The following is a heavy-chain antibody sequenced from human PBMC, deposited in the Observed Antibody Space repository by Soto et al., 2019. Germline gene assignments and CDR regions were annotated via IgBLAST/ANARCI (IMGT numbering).Heavy chain of an antibody. Sequence: QVQLQESGPGLVKPSQTLSLTCTVSGGSISSAAYYWSWIRQHPGKGLEWIGYISHSGSNYYTTSLKYRDIITAVTSKNQFSVNLASVTASGTVVYYCARKYAYGSNFFDCRRQGAMITVTS. D-gene: IGHD3-16*01. CDR2: ISHSGSN. V-gene: IGHV4-31*03. CDR3: ARKYAYGSNFFDC. J-gene: IGHJ4*02. CDR1: GGSISSAAYY.